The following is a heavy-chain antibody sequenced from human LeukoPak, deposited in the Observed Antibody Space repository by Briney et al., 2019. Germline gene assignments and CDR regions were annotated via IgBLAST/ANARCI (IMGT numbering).Heavy chain of an antibody. CDR3: ARDWIGGYSYGLHY. V-gene: IGHV3-53*01. J-gene: IGHJ4*02. CDR1: GFTVSSNY. Sequence: GGSLRLSCAASGFTVSSNYMSWVRQAPGKGLEWVSVIYSGGSTYYADSAKGPFTISRDNTKNTLYLQMNSLRAEDTAVYYCARDWIGGYSYGLHYWGQGTLGTVSP. CDR2: IYSGGST. D-gene: IGHD5-18*01.